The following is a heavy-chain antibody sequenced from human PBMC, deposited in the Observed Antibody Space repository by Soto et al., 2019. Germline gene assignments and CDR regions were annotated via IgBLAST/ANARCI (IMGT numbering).Heavy chain of an antibody. CDR2: IYYSGST. CDR3: ARVSADPHGEGPDTFDL. CDR1: GGSISSGGYY. Sequence: QVQLQESGPGLVKPSQTLSLTCTVSGGSISSGGYYWSWIRQHPGNGLEWIGYIYYSGSTYYNPSRKSRVTISVDTSKNQFSLKLSSVTAADTAVYYCARVSADPHGEGPDTFDLWGRGTLVTVSS. J-gene: IGHJ2*01. V-gene: IGHV4-31*03.